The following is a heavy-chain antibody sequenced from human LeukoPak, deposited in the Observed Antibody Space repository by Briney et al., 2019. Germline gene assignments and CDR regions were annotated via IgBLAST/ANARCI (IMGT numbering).Heavy chain of an antibody. CDR2: INPNSGGT. CDR1: GYTFTGYY. D-gene: IGHD3-10*01. V-gene: IGHV1-2*02. Sequence: ASVKVSCKASGYTFTGYYIHWVRQAPGQGLEWMGWINPNSGGTNYAQKFQGRVTMTRDTSISTAYMELSRLRSDDTAIYYCARDLGYGSGSDYNRRGDYWGQGTLVTASS. J-gene: IGHJ4*02. CDR3: ARDLGYGSGSDYNRRGDY.